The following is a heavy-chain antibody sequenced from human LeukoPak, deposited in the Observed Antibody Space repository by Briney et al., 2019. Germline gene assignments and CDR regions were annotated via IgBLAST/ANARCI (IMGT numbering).Heavy chain of an antibody. V-gene: IGHV3-23*01. D-gene: IGHD1-26*01. CDR3: AKDLGGSYFYYFDY. CDR1: GFTFSSYA. J-gene: IGHJ4*02. Sequence: PGGSLRLSCAASGFTFSSYAISWVRQAPGKGLEWVSAISGSGGSTYYADSVKGRFTISRDNSKNTLYLQMNSLRAEDTAVYYCAKDLGGSYFYYFDYWGQGTLVTVSS. CDR2: ISGSGGST.